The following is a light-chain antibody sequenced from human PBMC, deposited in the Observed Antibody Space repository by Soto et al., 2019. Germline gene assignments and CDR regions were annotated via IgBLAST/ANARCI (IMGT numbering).Light chain of an antibody. CDR1: SXNIGAGYD. J-gene: IGLJ1*01. V-gene: IGLV1-40*01. CDR2: GNS. Sequence: QSVLTQPPSVSGAPGQRVTISCTGSSXNIGAGYDVHWYQQLPGTAPKLLIYGNSNRPSGVPDRFSGSKSGTSASLAITGLQAEDEADYYCQSYDSSLSGSGFGTGTKV. CDR3: QSYDSSLSGSG.